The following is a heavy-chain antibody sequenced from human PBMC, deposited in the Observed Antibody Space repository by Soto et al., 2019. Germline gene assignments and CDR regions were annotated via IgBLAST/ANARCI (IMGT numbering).Heavy chain of an antibody. Sequence: EVQLLESGGGLVQPGGSLRLSCAASGFSFSNYAVTWVRQAPGKGLEWVSAISASGGSTYYADSVKGRFTISRDNSKNPVQLEMNSLRAEETAVYYCAKRLWSGSNSVGNGMDVWGQGTTVTVSS. CDR2: ISASGGST. D-gene: IGHD3-3*01. J-gene: IGHJ6*02. CDR1: GFSFSNYA. V-gene: IGHV3-23*01. CDR3: AKRLWSGSNSVGNGMDV.